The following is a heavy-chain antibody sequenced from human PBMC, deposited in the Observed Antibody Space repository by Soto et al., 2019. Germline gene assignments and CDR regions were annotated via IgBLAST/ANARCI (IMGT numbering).Heavy chain of an antibody. CDR3: ARLIGYCSSTSCWNFDY. CDR2: IYYSGST. V-gene: IGHV4-39*01. D-gene: IGHD2-2*03. J-gene: IGHJ4*02. CDR1: GGSISSSSYY. Sequence: PSETLSLTCTVSGGSISSSSYYWGWIRQPPGKGLEWIGSIYYSGSTYYNPSLKSRVTISVDTSKNQFSLKLSSVTAADTAVYYCARLIGYCSSTSCWNFDYWGQGTLVTVSS.